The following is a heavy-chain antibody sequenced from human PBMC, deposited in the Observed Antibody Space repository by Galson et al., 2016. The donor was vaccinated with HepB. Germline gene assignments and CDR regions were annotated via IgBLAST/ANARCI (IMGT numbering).Heavy chain of an antibody. CDR3: ARLDGYSYPYYFDY. J-gene: IGHJ4*02. Sequence: SVKVSCKVSGNTLTEVSMHWVRQAPGKGLEWMGGFDPEDGETIYAQKFQGRVTMTEDTSTDTAYMELSSLRSDDTAVYYCARLDGYSYPYYFDYWGQGTLVTVSS. V-gene: IGHV1-24*01. CDR1: GNTLTEVS. D-gene: IGHD5-24*01. CDR2: FDPEDGET.